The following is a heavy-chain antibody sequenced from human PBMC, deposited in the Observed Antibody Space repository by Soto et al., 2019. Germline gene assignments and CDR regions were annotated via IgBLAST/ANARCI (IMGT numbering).Heavy chain of an antibody. CDR2: INPSGDAT. CDR1: GFPFTTYY. V-gene: IGHV1-46*01. D-gene: IGHD6-19*01. J-gene: IGHJ4*02. CDR3: ARRGTYSSGWDY. Sequence: ASVKVSCKASGFPFTTYYMHWVRQAPGQGLEWMGVINPSGDATTYAQNFQGRVTMTKDTSASTVYMELSSLKASDTAMYYCARRGTYSSGWDYWGQGALVTVSS.